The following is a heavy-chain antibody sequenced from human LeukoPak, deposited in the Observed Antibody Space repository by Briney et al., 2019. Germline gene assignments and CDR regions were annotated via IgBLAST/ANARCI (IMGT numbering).Heavy chain of an antibody. CDR1: GFTFSSYT. V-gene: IGHV3-30*04. Sequence: GGSLRLSCAASGFTFSSYTMHWVRQAPGKGLEWVAVISYDGSIKYYADSVKGRFTISRDNSKNTLYLQMNSLRPEDTAVYYCVRGGIYDILTGYYDYWGQGTLVTVSS. J-gene: IGHJ4*02. CDR2: ISYDGSIK. CDR3: VRGGIYDILTGYYDY. D-gene: IGHD3-9*01.